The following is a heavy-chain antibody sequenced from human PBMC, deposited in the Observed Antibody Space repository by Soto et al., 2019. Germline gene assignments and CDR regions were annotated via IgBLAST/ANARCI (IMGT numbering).Heavy chain of an antibody. D-gene: IGHD1-26*01. CDR3: ARDAEEPHYGVDV. CDR2: ISSSGSTI. Sequence: EVQLVESGGGLVQPGGSLRLSCAASGFTFSSYEMNWVRQAPGKGLEWVSYISSSGSTIYYADSVKGRFTISRDNAKNSLYLQMNSLRAEDTAVYYCARDAEEPHYGVDVWGQGTTVTVSS. V-gene: IGHV3-48*03. CDR1: GFTFSSYE. J-gene: IGHJ6*02.